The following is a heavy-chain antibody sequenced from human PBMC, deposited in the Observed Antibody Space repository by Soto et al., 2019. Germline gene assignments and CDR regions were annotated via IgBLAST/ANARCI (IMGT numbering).Heavy chain of an antibody. CDR1: GYTFTGYY. J-gene: IGHJ6*02. Sequence: GASVKVSCKASGYTFTGYYMHWVRQAPGQGLEWMGWINPNSGGTNYAQKFQGRVTMTRDTSISTAYMELSRLRSDDTAVYYCARDLREDYGDYEGYYYYYGMDVWGQGTTVTVSS. CDR3: ARDLREDYGDYEGYYYYYGMDV. V-gene: IGHV1-2*02. D-gene: IGHD4-17*01. CDR2: INPNSGGT.